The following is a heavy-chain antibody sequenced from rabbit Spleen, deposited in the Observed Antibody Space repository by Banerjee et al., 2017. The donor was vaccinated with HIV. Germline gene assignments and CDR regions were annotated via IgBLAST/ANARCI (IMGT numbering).Heavy chain of an antibody. Sequence: QSLEESGGDLVKPGASLTLTCTASGFSFSRSYWICWVRQAPGKGLEWIACINVVTGKAVYATWAKGRFTFSKTSSTTVTLQMTSLTAADTATYFCARDLPGVIGWNFGWWGPGTLVTVS. V-gene: IGHV1S40*01. CDR1: GFSFSRSYW. CDR2: INVVTGKA. D-gene: IGHD4-1*01. J-gene: IGHJ4*01. CDR3: ARDLPGVIGWNFGW.